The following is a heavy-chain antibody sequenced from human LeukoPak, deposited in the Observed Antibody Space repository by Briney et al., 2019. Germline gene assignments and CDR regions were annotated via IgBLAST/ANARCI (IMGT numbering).Heavy chain of an antibody. CDR1: GGSISSYY. CDR3: ARHRNDDYVYYYYYMDV. Sequence: PSETLSLTCTVSGGSISSYYWSWIRQPPGKGLEWIGYIYYSGSTNYNPSLKSRVTISVDTSKNQFSLKLSSVTAADTAVYYCARHRNDDYVYYYYYMDVWGKGTKVTVSS. CDR2: IYYSGST. J-gene: IGHJ6*03. V-gene: IGHV4-59*08. D-gene: IGHD4-17*01.